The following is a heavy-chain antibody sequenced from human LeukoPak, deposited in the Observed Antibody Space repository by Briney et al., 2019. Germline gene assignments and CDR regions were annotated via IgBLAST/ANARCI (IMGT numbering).Heavy chain of an antibody. CDR1: GGSFSGYY. Sequence: PSETLSLTCAVYGGSFSGYYWSWIRQPPGKGLEWIGYIYHSGSTYYNPSLKSRVTISVDRSKNQFSPKLSSVTAADTAVYYCARRGEYCSGGSCYSSSGALDYWGQGTLVTVSS. J-gene: IGHJ4*02. CDR3: ARRGEYCSGGSCYSSSGALDY. V-gene: IGHV4-30-2*01. D-gene: IGHD2-15*01. CDR2: IYHSGST.